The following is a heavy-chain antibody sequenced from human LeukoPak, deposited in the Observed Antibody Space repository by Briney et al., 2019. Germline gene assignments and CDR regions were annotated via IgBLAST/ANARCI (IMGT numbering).Heavy chain of an antibody. D-gene: IGHD3-3*01. Sequence: SETLSLTCTVPGGSISSSSYYWGWIRQPPGKWLEWIGSIYYSGSTYYNPSLKSRVTISVDTSKNQFSLKLSSVTAADTAVYYCARHLRFLEWFGYWGQGTLVTVSP. J-gene: IGHJ4*02. CDR2: IYYSGST. V-gene: IGHV4-39*01. CDR1: GGSISSSSYY. CDR3: ARHLRFLEWFGY.